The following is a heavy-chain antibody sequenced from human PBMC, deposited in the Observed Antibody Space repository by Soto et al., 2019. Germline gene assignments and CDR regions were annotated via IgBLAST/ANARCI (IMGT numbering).Heavy chain of an antibody. CDR2: INHSGST. V-gene: IGHV4-34*01. CDR3: ARLHQDYGDYDPYFDY. D-gene: IGHD4-17*01. CDR1: GGSFSGYY. J-gene: IGHJ4*02. Sequence: SETLSLTCAVYGGSFSGYYWSWIRQPPGKGLEWIGEINHSGSTNYNPSLKSRVTISVDTSKNQFSLKLSSVTAADTAEYYCARLHQDYGDYDPYFDYWGQGTLVTVSS.